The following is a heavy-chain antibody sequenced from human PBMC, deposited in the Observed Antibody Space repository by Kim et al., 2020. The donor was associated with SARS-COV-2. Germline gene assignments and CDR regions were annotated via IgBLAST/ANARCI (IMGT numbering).Heavy chain of an antibody. CDR3: VGVAVAGSP. D-gene: IGHD6-19*01. CDR1: GFSFDDYV. CDR2: ISWNSGSI. Sequence: GGSLRLSCAASGFSFDDYVMHWVRQAPGKGLEWVSGISWNSGSIGYADSVKGRFTISRDNAKNSLYLQMNSLRAEDTAFYYCVGVAVAGSPWGQGTLVTV. V-gene: IGHV3-9*01. J-gene: IGHJ5*02.